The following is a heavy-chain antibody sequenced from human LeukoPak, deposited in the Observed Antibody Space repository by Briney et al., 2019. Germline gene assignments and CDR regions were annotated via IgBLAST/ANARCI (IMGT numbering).Heavy chain of an antibody. D-gene: IGHD2-8*01. CDR2: IYHSGST. Sequence: PSETLSLTCAVSGYSISSGYYWGWIRQPPGKGLEWIGSIYHSGSTYYNPSLKSRVTISVDTPKNQFSLKLSSVTAADTAVYYCARIMVSFDYWGQGTLVTVSS. J-gene: IGHJ4*02. V-gene: IGHV4-38-2*01. CDR3: ARIMVSFDY. CDR1: GYSISSGYY.